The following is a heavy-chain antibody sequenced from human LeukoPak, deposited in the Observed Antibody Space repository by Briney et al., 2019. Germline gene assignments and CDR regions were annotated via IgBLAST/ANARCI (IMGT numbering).Heavy chain of an antibody. J-gene: IGHJ2*01. V-gene: IGHV4-59*01. Sequence: PSETLSLTCTVSGGSISSYYWSWIRQPPGKGLEWIGYIYYSGSTNYNPSLKSRVTISVDTSKNQFSLKLSSVTAADTAVYYCARGEGYSSMVNWYFDLWGRGTLVTVSS. CDR2: IYYSGST. CDR3: ARGEGYSSMVNWYFDL. D-gene: IGHD6-13*01. CDR1: GGSISSYY.